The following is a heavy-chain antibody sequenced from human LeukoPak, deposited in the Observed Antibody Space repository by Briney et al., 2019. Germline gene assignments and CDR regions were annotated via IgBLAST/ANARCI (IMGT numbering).Heavy chain of an antibody. CDR3: ARDKNYYDSSGYYPGIGFDY. D-gene: IGHD3-22*01. CDR1: GYSISSGYY. J-gene: IGHJ4*02. Sequence: SETLSLTCTVSGYSISSGYYWGWIRQPPGKGLEWIGSIYHSGSTYYNPSLKSRVTISVDTSKNQFSLKLSSVTAADTAVYYCARDKNYYDSSGYYPGIGFDYWGQGTLVTVSS. V-gene: IGHV4-38-2*02. CDR2: IYHSGST.